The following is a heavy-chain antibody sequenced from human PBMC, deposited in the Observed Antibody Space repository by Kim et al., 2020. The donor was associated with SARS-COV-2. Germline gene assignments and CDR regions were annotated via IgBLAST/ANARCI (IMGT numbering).Heavy chain of an antibody. CDR1: GFTFSSYA. CDR3: AKGLCDTGYNVDY. V-gene: IGHV3-23*01. CDR2: ISNSGDTT. D-gene: IGHD3-9*01. Sequence: GGSLRLSCAASGFTFSSYAMNWVRQAPGKGLEWVSGISNSGDTTNYADSVKGRFTISRDNSRKTLYLHMNSLGAEDTAVYYCAKGLCDTGYNVDYWGQGALVTVSS. J-gene: IGHJ4*02.